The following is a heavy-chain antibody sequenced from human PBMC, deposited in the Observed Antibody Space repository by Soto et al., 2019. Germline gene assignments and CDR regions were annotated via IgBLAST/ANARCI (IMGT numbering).Heavy chain of an antibody. Sequence: QVQLQESGPGLVKPSQTLSLTCTVSGRSISSGGYYWSWIRQHPGKGLEWIGYIYYSGSTYYNPSLKSRVTISVDTSKNQFSLKLSSVTAADTAVYYCAREQKGWGRTYDYWGQGTLVTVSS. V-gene: IGHV4-31*03. CDR2: IYYSGST. CDR3: AREQKGWGRTYDY. CDR1: GRSISSGGYY. D-gene: IGHD7-27*01. J-gene: IGHJ4*02.